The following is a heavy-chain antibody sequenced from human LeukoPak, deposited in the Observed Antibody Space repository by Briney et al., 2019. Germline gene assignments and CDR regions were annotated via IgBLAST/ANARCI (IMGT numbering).Heavy chain of an antibody. CDR2: ISWNSGSI. J-gene: IGHJ4*02. CDR1: GFTFDDYA. D-gene: IGHD3-10*01. CDR3: AKDSDYYGSGTY. V-gene: IGHV3-9*01. Sequence: GGSLRLSCAASGFTFDDYAVPWVRQAPGKGLEWVSGISWNSGSIGYADSVKGRFTISRDNAKNSLYLQMNSLRAEDTALYYCAKDSDYYGSGTYWGQGSLVTVSS.